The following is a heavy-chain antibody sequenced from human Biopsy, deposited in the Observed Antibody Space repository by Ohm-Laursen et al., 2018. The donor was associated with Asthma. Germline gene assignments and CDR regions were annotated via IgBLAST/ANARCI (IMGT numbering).Heavy chain of an antibody. V-gene: IGHV1-46*01. CDR3: ARAGALIVGATMGY. J-gene: IGHJ4*02. D-gene: IGHD1-26*01. CDR1: GDILGSFG. CDR2: INPSGGST. Sequence: SSVKVSCKAHGDILGSFGISWVRQAPGQGLEWMGIINPSGGSTSYAQKFQGRVTMTRDTSTSTVYMELSSLRSEDTAVYYCARAGALIVGATMGYWGQGTLVTVSS.